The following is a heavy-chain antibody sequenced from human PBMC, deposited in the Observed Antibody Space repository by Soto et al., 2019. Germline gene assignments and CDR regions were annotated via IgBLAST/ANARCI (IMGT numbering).Heavy chain of an antibody. V-gene: IGHV1-2*02. Sequence: QVQLVQSGAEVKKPGASVKVSCKASGYTFTSFYMHWVRQAPGQGLEWMGWINPNSGDTNYALNFQGRFTMTRDTSISTAHRELSRLRSDVTAVHYCARVRNYYDSRGHFAYWGQGTLVTVSS. CDR2: INPNSGDT. CDR3: ARVRNYYDSRGHFAY. D-gene: IGHD3-22*01. CDR1: GYTFTSFY. J-gene: IGHJ4*02.